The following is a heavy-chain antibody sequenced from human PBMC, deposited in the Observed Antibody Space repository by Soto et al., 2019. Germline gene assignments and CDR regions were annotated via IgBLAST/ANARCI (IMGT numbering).Heavy chain of an antibody. V-gene: IGHV2-5*02. J-gene: IGHJ3*01. Sequence: QITLKESGHTLVKPTQTLRLTCIFSGFSFSADGVAVGWIRQPPGKALEWLALIYWDDDTRYSPSLKSRLNITKDTSKNQVVLTMTNMDPVDTATYYCAHAFGGTSWPNDAFDVWGQGTVVTVSS. D-gene: IGHD2-2*01. CDR3: AHAFGGTSWPNDAFDV. CDR1: GFSFSADGVA. CDR2: IYWDDDT.